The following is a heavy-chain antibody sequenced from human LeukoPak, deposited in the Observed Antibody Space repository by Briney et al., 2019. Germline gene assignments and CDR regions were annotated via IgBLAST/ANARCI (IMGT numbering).Heavy chain of an antibody. CDR1: GFTFSSYA. CDR3: AKRGDCSSASCQYYHYYYMDV. J-gene: IGHJ6*03. CDR2: ISGSGGST. D-gene: IGHD2-2*01. V-gene: IGHV3-23*01. Sequence: GGSLRLSCAASGFTFSSYAMSWVRQAPGKGLEWVSGISGSGGSTYYADSVKGRFTISRDNYKNTLYLQLNSLRAEDTAVYYCAKRGDCSSASCQYYHYYYMDVWGKGTTVTVSS.